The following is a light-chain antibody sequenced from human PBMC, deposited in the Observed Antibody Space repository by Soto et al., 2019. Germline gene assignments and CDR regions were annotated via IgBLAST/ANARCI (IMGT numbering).Light chain of an antibody. J-gene: IGLJ2*01. CDR3: QVWDSSTVV. V-gene: IGLV3-21*02. Sequence: SSELTQPPSVSVATGQTATITCGGNNIGSKSVHWYQQRPGQAPVLVVFDDTDRPSGIPERFSGSNSGNTATLTITRVEAGDEADFYCQVWDSSTVVFGGGTKVTVL. CDR1: NIGSKS. CDR2: DDT.